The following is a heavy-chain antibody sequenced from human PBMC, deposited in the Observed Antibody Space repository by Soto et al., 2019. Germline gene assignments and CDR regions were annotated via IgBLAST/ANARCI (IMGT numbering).Heavy chain of an antibody. CDR2: IYPGDSDT. CDR3: ARASFAGSYYYYGMDV. V-gene: IGHV5-51*01. Sequence: LGESLKISCKGSGYKFTNNWIGWVRQMPGKGLEWMGIIYPGDSDTRYSPSFQGQVTISADRSISTAYLQWSSLTASDAAVYYCARASFAGSYYYYGMDVWGQGNTVTVSS. D-gene: IGHD1-26*01. CDR1: GYKFTNNW. J-gene: IGHJ6*02.